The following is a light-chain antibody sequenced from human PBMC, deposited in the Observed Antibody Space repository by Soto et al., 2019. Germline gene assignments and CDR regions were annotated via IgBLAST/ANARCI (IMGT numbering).Light chain of an antibody. CDR2: GAS. Sequence: EIVMPQSPDTLFVSLGEGATLSCRASQSVSSHLAWYQHEPGQAPRLLIYGASTRASGIPARFSGSGSETDFALTISSLQSEDSAVYYCQQYHNWPPITFGQGTRLEIK. J-gene: IGKJ5*01. CDR1: QSVSSH. CDR3: QQYHNWPPIT. V-gene: IGKV3-15*01.